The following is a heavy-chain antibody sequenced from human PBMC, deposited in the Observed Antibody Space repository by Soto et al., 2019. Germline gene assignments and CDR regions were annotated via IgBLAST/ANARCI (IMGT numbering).Heavy chain of an antibody. D-gene: IGHD6-13*01. CDR1: GYTSPTYT. J-gene: IGHJ6*02. CDR2: ITAYNGNT. CDR3: ASGRQQLAEDFVYSGNYGLDV. Sequence: QVQLVQSGAEVKRPGASVKVSCKASGYTSPTYTITGVRQAPGLGLEWMGWITAYNGNTNYGQKFQGRGTMTTDTSTSTAYMELRSMRSDDTAVYYCASGRQQLAEDFVYSGNYGLDVWGQGTTVTVAS. V-gene: IGHV1-18*01.